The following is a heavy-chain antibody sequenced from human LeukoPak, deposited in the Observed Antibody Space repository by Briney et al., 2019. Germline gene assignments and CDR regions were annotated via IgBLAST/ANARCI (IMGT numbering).Heavy chain of an antibody. CDR1: GGSFSGYY. J-gene: IGHJ6*03. Sequence: SETLSLTCAVYGGSFSGYYWSWIRQPPGKGLEWIGEINHSGSTNCNPSLRSRVTISVDTSKNQFSLKLSSVTAADTAVYYCARWGITGTTPGYYYYYMDVWGKGTTVTVSS. CDR3: ARWGITGTTPGYYYYYMDV. V-gene: IGHV4-34*01. D-gene: IGHD1-14*01. CDR2: INHSGST.